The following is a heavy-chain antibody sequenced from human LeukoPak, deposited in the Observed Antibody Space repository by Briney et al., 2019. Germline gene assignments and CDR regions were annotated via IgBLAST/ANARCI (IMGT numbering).Heavy chain of an antibody. J-gene: IGHJ4*02. CDR1: GGSISSSSYY. CDR2: IYYSGNT. V-gene: IGHV4-39*01. Sequence: SETLSLTCTVSGGSISSSSYYWGWIRQPPGKGLEWIGSIYYSGNTYYSPPLKSRVTISVDTSKNQFSLKLSSVTAADTAVYYCARGGVYYDSSGYLPFDYWGQGTLVTVPS. CDR3: ARGGVYYDSSGYLPFDY. D-gene: IGHD3-22*01.